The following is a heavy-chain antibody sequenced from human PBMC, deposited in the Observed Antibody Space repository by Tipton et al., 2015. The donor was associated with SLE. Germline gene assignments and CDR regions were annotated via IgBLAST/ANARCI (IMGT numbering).Heavy chain of an antibody. Sequence: SLRLSCAASGFTFSSYWMSWVRQAPGKGLEWVANIKQDGSEKYYVDSVKGRFTISRDNAKNSLYLQMNSLRAEDTAVYYCARDAYYGSGSYSSGDVDYWVQGTLVTVSS. CDR1: GFTFSSYW. CDR3: ARDAYYGSGSYSSGDVDY. J-gene: IGHJ4*02. V-gene: IGHV3-7*01. D-gene: IGHD3-10*01. CDR2: IKQDGSEK.